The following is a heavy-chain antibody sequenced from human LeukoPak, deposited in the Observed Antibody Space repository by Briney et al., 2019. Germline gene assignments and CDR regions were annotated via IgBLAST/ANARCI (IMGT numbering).Heavy chain of an antibody. V-gene: IGHV3-53*04. CDR1: GFTVRNNH. Sequence: GGSLRLSCAASGFTVRNNHMSWVRQAPGKGLEWVSVIDSRDNTYHAKSVKGRFTISRHTSKNTLYLQMNSLRAEDTAVYYCARESTPLRGAFDPWGPGTLVTVSS. J-gene: IGHJ5*02. CDR3: ARESTPLRGAFDP. CDR2: IDSRDNT. D-gene: IGHD5-24*01.